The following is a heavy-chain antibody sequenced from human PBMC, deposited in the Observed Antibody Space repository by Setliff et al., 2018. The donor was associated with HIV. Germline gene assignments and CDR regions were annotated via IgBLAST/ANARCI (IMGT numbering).Heavy chain of an antibody. CDR2: INPNVGST. J-gene: IGHJ5*02. Sequence: ASVKVSCKASGYTLSNNYIHWVRQVPGQGLEWMGIINPNVGSTNSAQQFQGRVTMTRDTSTSTVYMELSSLSSEDTAVYYCARGTASVSYYGDLDLWGQGTLVTVSS. CDR1: GYTLSNNY. V-gene: IGHV1-46*01. D-gene: IGHD1-26*01. CDR3: ARGTASVSYYGDLDL.